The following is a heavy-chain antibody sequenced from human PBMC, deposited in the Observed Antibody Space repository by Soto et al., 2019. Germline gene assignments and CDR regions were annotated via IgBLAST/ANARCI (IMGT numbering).Heavy chain of an antibody. J-gene: IGHJ4*02. CDR2: ISTDNGNT. Sequence: QVQLVQSAAEVKKPGASVKVSCKASGYTFTNYGVSWVRQAPGQGLEWMGWISTDNGNTYYAQKFQGRVTMTTDTATNTAYMDLRSLRSDDTAVYYCPRDDTVNTRNLDYWGQGPLVTVSS. CDR3: PRDDTVNTRNLDY. D-gene: IGHD4-17*01. V-gene: IGHV1-18*04. CDR1: GYTFTNYG.